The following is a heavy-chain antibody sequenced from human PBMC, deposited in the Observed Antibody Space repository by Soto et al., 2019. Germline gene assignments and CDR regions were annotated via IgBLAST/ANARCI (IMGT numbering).Heavy chain of an antibody. V-gene: IGHV5-51*01. CDR3: ARLGVAAAGTPRTYYYYYGMDV. CDR2: IYPGDSDT. J-gene: IGHJ6*02. CDR1: GYSFTSYW. D-gene: IGHD6-13*01. Sequence: GESLKISCVGSGYSFTSYWIGWVRQMPGKGLEWMGIIYPGDSDTRYSPSFQGQVTISADKSISTAYLQWSSLKASDTAMYYCARLGVAAAGTPRTYYYYYGMDVWGQGTTVTVSS.